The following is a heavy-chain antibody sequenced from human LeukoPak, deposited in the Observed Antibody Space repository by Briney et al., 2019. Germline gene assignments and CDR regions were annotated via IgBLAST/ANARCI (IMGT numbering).Heavy chain of an antibody. V-gene: IGHV4-34*01. Sequence: GSLRLSCAASGFNFDDYGMSWIRQPPGKGLEWIGEINHSGSTNYNPSLKSRVTISVDTSKNQFSLKLSSVTAADTAVYYCARGNKINKWFFDYWGQGTLVTVSS. CDR3: ARGNKINKWFFDY. CDR1: GFNFDDYG. D-gene: IGHD3-22*01. J-gene: IGHJ4*02. CDR2: INHSGST.